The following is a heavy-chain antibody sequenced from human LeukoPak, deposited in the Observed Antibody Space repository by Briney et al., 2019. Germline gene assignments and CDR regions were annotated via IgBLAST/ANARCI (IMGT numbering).Heavy chain of an antibody. J-gene: IGHJ5*02. D-gene: IGHD1-26*01. Sequence: GGSLRLSCAASGFTFSSYAMHWVRQAPGKGLEWVAVISYDGSNKYYADSVKGRFTISRDNSKNTLYLQMNSLRAEDTAVYHCARDGLEWELLPNWFDPWGQGTLVTVSS. CDR1: GFTFSSYA. CDR2: ISYDGSNK. CDR3: ARDGLEWELLPNWFDP. V-gene: IGHV3-30*04.